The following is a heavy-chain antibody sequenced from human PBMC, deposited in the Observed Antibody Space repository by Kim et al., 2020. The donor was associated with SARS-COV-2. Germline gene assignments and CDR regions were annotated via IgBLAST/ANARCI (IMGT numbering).Heavy chain of an antibody. Sequence: SETLSLTCTVSGGSISSGGYYWSWIRQHPGKVLEWIGYIYYSGSTYYNPSLKSRVTISVDTSKNQFSLKLSSVTAADTAVYYCARLPPTYYCSGGSCQSDYYYYYGMDVWGQGTTVTVAS. J-gene: IGHJ6*02. V-gene: IGHV4-31*03. CDR1: GGSISSGGYY. CDR2: IYYSGST. D-gene: IGHD2-15*01. CDR3: ARLPPTYYCSGGSCQSDYYYYYGMDV.